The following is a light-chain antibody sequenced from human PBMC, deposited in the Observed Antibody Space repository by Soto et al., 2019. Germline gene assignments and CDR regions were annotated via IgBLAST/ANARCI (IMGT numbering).Light chain of an antibody. V-gene: IGKV3-15*01. Sequence: IVMPQSPDTLSVSPGETATLSCRASQSVSSNLAWYQQKPGQAPRLLIYGASTRATGIPARFSGSGSGTDFTLTISSLEPEDSAVYYCQQRNIWPPVTFGQGTRLEIK. J-gene: IGKJ5*01. CDR3: QQRNIWPPVT. CDR1: QSVSSN. CDR2: GAS.